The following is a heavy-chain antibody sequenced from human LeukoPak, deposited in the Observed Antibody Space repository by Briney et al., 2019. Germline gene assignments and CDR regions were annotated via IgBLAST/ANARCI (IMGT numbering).Heavy chain of an antibody. D-gene: IGHD3-10*01. Sequence: PGGSLRLSCAASGFTFSTYAMSWVRQAPGKGLEWVSVVSGTGGRTYYADSVKGRFTISRDNSKNTLYLQMNSLRAEDTAVYYCAKDRVITMVRGVNTGMDVWGQGTTVTVSS. CDR2: VSGTGGRT. V-gene: IGHV3-23*01. J-gene: IGHJ6*02. CDR1: GFTFSTYA. CDR3: AKDRVITMVRGVNTGMDV.